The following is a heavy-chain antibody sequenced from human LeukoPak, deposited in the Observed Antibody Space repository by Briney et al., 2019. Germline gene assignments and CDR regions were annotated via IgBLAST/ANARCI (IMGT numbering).Heavy chain of an antibody. D-gene: IGHD1-1*01. CDR3: AHLTTSAYYYDY. V-gene: IGHV2-5*01. CDR1: GLSVSSSGVA. Sequence: SGPTLVNPTETLTLTCTCSGLSVSSSGVAVGWIRQPPGKALEWLGHIYWSDDDRYSTSLRSRLTITRDTSENQVVLTMTNMDPVDTATYYCAHLTTSAYYYDYWGQGTLVTVSS. J-gene: IGHJ4*02. CDR2: IYWSDDD.